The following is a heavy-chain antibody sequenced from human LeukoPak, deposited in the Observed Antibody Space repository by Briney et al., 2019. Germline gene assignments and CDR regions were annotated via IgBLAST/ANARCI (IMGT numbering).Heavy chain of an antibody. Sequence: GGSLRLSCAASGFTFSSYAMSWVRQAPGKGLEWISAISGSGGSTYYADSVKGRFTISRDNSKNTLYLQMNSLRAEDTAVYYCAKDIAVAGYYFDYWGQGTLVTVSS. CDR2: ISGSGGST. D-gene: IGHD6-19*01. V-gene: IGHV3-23*01. CDR3: AKDIAVAGYYFDY. CDR1: GFTFSSYA. J-gene: IGHJ4*02.